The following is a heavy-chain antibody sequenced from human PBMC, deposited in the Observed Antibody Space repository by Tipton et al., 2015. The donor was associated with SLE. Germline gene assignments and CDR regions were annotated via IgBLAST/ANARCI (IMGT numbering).Heavy chain of an antibody. J-gene: IGHJ4*02. V-gene: IGHV4-39*01. CDR3: ARQEDCTGGVCSIDY. CDR2: IFYSGST. Sequence: LRLSCTVSGGSISSSSYYWGWIRQPPGKGLEWLGSIFYSGSTYYNPSLKSRVTISVDTSKNPFSLKLSSVTAADTAVYYCARQEDCTGGVCSIDYWGQGTLVTVSS. CDR1: GGSISSSSYY. D-gene: IGHD2-8*02.